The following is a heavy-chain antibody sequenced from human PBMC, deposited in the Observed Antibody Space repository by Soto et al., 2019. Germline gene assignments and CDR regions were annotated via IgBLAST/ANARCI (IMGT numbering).Heavy chain of an antibody. V-gene: IGHV3-30*09. CDR2: ISYDGSGT. J-gene: IGHJ6*02. Sequence: QVQLVESGGGVVQPGRSLRLSCGASGFTFRQYDIHWVRQAPGKGLEWVAVISYDGSGTYYTDSVKGRFALSRDNSNNTVYLQMNRLRLEDTAVYYCARESMIGPLFDYYGLDFWGQGTTVTVSS. CDR3: ARESMIGPLFDYYGLDF. CDR1: GFTFRQYD. D-gene: IGHD3-16*01.